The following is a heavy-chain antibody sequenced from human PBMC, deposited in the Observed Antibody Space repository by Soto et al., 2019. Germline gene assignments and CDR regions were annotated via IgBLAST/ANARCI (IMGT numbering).Heavy chain of an antibody. J-gene: IGHJ6*03. D-gene: IGHD4-17*01. CDR1: GFTFSSCA. CDR2: VSGGADYT. V-gene: IGHV3-23*01. Sequence: EVHLLESGGGLVQPGGSLRLSCAASGFTFSSCAMTWVRQAPGKGLEWVSEVSGGADYTYYADSVKGRFTISRGNSKNTLSLQMNSLRAEDTAVYYCAKEGGDYNYYYLDVWGKGTTVTVSS. CDR3: AKEGGDYNYYYLDV.